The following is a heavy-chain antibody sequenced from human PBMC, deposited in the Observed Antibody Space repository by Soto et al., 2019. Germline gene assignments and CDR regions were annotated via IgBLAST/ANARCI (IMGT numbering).Heavy chain of an antibody. CDR1: GFTFDDYA. J-gene: IGHJ3*02. CDR3: AKGSEPSSGWEGDAFDI. CDR2: ISWNSGSI. Sequence: EVQLVESGGGLVQPGRSLRLSCAASGFTFDDYAMHWVRQAPGKGLEWVSGISWNSGSIGYADSVKGRFTISRDNAKNSLYLQMNSLRAEDTALYHCAKGSEPSSGWEGDAFDIWGQGTMVTVSS. V-gene: IGHV3-9*01. D-gene: IGHD6-19*01.